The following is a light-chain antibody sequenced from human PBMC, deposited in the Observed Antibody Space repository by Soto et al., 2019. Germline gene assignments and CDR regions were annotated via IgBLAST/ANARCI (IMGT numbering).Light chain of an antibody. V-gene: IGLV7-43*01. J-gene: IGLJ3*02. CDR1: TGAVTSGHY. CDR2: TTN. CDR3: LLYYGGSQLM. Sequence: QTVVTQEPSLPVSPGGTVTLTCASSTGAVTSGHYASWFQQKPGQAPRTLIYTTNSRHSWTPARFSGSLLGGKAALTLSAVQPEDEAEYYCLLYYGGSQLMFGGGTKLTVL.